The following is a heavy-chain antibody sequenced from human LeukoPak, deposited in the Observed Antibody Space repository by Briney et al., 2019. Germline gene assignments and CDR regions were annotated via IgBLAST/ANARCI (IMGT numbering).Heavy chain of an antibody. CDR2: IDTNTGNP. CDR3: ANCYDSSGFFAY. CDR1: GYTFTKYA. J-gene: IGHJ4*02. D-gene: IGHD3-22*01. Sequence: ASVNVSCKGSGYTFTKYAISWVRQAPGQGLEYMGWIDTNTGNPTYAQGFTGRFVFSLDTSVSTAYLQISSLKAEDSATYFCANCYDSSGFFAYWGQGTLVTVSS. V-gene: IGHV7-4-1*02.